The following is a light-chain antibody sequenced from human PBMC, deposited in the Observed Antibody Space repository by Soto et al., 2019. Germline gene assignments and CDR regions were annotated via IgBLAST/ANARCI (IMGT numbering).Light chain of an antibody. CDR3: SAYTSTTLVV. Sequence: QSALTQPASASGSPGQSITISCTGTSSDIGAYNYVSWYQQHPGKAPKLMIYEVSNRPSGVSNRFSGSRSGNTASLTISGLQADDEADYYCSAYTSTTLVVFGGGTKLTVL. CDR2: EVS. CDR1: SSDIGAYNY. J-gene: IGLJ2*01. V-gene: IGLV2-14*01.